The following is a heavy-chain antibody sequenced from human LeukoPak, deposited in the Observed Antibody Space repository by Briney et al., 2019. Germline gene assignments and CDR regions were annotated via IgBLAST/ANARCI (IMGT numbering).Heavy chain of an antibody. D-gene: IGHD6-13*01. Sequence: SETLSLTCTVSGGSISSSSYYWGWIRQPPGKGLEWIGSIYYSGSTYYNPSLKSRVTISVDTSKNQFSLKLSSVAAADTAVYYCARDRIIAAAGQSNWFDPWGQGTLVTVSS. CDR3: ARDRIIAAAGQSNWFDP. CDR1: GGSISSSSYY. V-gene: IGHV4-39*07. CDR2: IYYSGST. J-gene: IGHJ5*02.